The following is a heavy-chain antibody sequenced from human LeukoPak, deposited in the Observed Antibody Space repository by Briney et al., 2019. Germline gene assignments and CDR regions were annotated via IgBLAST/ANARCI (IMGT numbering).Heavy chain of an antibody. CDR2: ISSSSSTI. V-gene: IGHV3-48*01. CDR3: ARDGFVRPLDY. J-gene: IGHJ4*02. D-gene: IGHD3-10*02. CDR1: GFTFSSYS. Sequence: GGSLRPSCAASGFTFSSYSMNWVRQAPGKGLEWVSYISSSSSTIYYADSVKGRFTISRDNAKNSLYLQMNSLRAEDTAVYYCARDGFVRPLDYWGQGTLVTVSS.